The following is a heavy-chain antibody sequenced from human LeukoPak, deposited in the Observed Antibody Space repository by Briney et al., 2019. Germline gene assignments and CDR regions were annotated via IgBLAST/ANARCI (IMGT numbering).Heavy chain of an antibody. CDR2: IGADADSA. CDR1: ELTFSNYA. Sequence: GGSLRLSCVASELTFSNYAMTWVRQAPGKGLEWVSAIGADADSAYYADSVKGRFTISRDDSKNTLYLQMNSLRAEDTALYYCAKDDSGGYFPDFWGRGTLVTVSS. D-gene: IGHD3-22*01. CDR3: AKDDSGGYFPDF. V-gene: IGHV3-23*01. J-gene: IGHJ4*02.